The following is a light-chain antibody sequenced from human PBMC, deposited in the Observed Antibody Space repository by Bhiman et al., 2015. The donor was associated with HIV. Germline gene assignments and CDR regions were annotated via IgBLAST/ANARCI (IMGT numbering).Light chain of an antibody. J-gene: IGLJ2*01. V-gene: IGLV2-14*01. CDR3: SSYAGSNKLV. CDR2: DVS. Sequence: QSALTQPASVSGSPGQSITISCTGTSSDVGGYNFVSWYQQHPGKAPKFVISDVSKRPSGVSNRFSGSKSGNTASLTISGLQAEDEADYYCSSYAGSNKLVFGGGTKVTVL. CDR1: SSDVGGYNF.